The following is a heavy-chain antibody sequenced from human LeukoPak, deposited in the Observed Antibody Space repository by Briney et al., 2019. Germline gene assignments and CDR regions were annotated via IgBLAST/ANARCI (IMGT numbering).Heavy chain of an antibody. J-gene: IGHJ4*02. D-gene: IGHD2-2*01. Sequence: ASVKVSCKASGGTFSSYAISWVRQAPGQGLEWMGWISANNNNTDNVQKLQGRVTMTTDTSTSTAYMELRSLRSDDTAVYYCARALYHTLDYWGQGTLVTVSS. V-gene: IGHV1-18*01. CDR3: ARALYHTLDY. CDR1: GGTFSSYA. CDR2: ISANNNNT.